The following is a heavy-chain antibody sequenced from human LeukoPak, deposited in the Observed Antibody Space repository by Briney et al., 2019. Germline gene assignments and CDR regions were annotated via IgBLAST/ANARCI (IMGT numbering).Heavy chain of an antibody. CDR2: INHSGST. D-gene: IGHD3-10*01. CDR3: ARGLTYYYGSGSPY. V-gene: IGHV4-34*01. CDR1: GGSFSGYY. J-gene: IGHJ4*02. Sequence: PSETLSLTCAVYGGSFSGYYWSWIRQPPGKGLEWIGEINHSGSTNYNPSLKSRVTISVDTSKNQFSLKLSSVTAADTAVYYCARGLTYYYGSGSPYWGQGTLVTVSS.